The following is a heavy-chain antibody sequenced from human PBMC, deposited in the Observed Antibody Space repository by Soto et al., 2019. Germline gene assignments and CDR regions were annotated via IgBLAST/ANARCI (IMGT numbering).Heavy chain of an antibody. V-gene: IGHV1-18*01. J-gene: IGHJ4*02. D-gene: IGHD5-18*01. CDR3: ATDHVDADY. Sequence: QVQLVQSGAEVKKPGASVKVSCKTSGYTFTSSGISWVRQAPGQGLEWMGWISSYNGSTNYAQNLQGRVTMTTDTSTSTAYMEVRSLKSDDTAVYYCATDHVDADYRGQGTLVTVSS. CDR1: GYTFTSSG. CDR2: ISSYNGST.